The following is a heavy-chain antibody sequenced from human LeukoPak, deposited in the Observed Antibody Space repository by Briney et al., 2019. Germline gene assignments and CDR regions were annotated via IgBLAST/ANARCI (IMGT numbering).Heavy chain of an antibody. D-gene: IGHD3-9*01. V-gene: IGHV3-66*01. Sequence: GRSLRLSCAASGFRFADYAMHWVRQAPGKGLEWVSVIYSGGSTYYADSVKGRFTISRDNSKNTLYLQLNSLRAEDTAVYYCARDEYDILTGYPGDYWGQGTLVTVSS. CDR2: IYSGGST. CDR3: ARDEYDILTGYPGDY. J-gene: IGHJ4*02. CDR1: GFRFADYA.